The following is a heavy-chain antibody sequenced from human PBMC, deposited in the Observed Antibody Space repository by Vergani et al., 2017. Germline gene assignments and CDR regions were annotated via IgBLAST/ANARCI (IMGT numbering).Heavy chain of an antibody. Sequence: QVQLVQSGAEVKKPGASVKVSCKVLGKTLTEVNIHWVRQTPEEGLEWMGGFDPEYGETIYAQNFQGRVTMTEDTSADTVYMELSSLRSEDTAVYYCTRGWYYDSIAYWAYWGQGTLVTVSS. D-gene: IGHD3-22*01. J-gene: IGHJ4*02. CDR3: TRGWYYDSIAYWAY. CDR2: FDPEYGET. CDR1: GKTLTEVN. V-gene: IGHV1-24*01.